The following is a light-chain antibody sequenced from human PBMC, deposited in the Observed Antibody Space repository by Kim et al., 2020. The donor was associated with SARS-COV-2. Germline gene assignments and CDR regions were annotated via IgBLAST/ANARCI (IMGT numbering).Light chain of an antibody. V-gene: IGLV3-19*01. J-gene: IGLJ3*02. CDR2: GKN. Sequence: SSELPQDPAVSVALGQTVRITCQGDSPRNYFASWYQQKPGQAPILVFYGKNNRHSGIPDRFSGSSSGNTASLTITGAQAEDGAAYYCKSRDSSGNQWVFGGGTKVTVL. CDR3: KSRDSSGNQWV. CDR1: SPRNYF.